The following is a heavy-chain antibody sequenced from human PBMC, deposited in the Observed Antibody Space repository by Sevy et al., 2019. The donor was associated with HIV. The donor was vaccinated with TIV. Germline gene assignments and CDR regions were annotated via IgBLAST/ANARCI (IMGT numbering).Heavy chain of an antibody. V-gene: IGHV4-59*01. J-gene: IGHJ5*02. Sequence: SETLSLTCTVSGGSISSYYWSWIRQPPGKGLEWIGYIYYSGSTNYNPSLKSRVTISVDTSKNQFSLKLSSVTAADTAVYYCARAKYIVGATSEHCFDPWGQGTLVTVSS. CDR2: IYYSGST. CDR1: GGSISSYY. D-gene: IGHD1-26*01. CDR3: ARAKYIVGATSEHCFDP.